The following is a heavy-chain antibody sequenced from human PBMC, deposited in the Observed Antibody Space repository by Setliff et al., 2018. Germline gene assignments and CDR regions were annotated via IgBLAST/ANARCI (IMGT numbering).Heavy chain of an antibody. D-gene: IGHD5-12*01. CDR3: ARDQGYSGYGNFDF. Sequence: SETLSLTCTVSGGSVSSGSYYWSWIRQPPGKGLEWIGYIYYSGSTNYNPSLKSRVTMTSDTSISTAYMELSRLTSDDTAVYFCARDQGYSGYGNFDFWGQGTLVTVSS. V-gene: IGHV4-61*01. J-gene: IGHJ4*02. CDR1: GGSVSSGSYY. CDR2: IYYSGST.